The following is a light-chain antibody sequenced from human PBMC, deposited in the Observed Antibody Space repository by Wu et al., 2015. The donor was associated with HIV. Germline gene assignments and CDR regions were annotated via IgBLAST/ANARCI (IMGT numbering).Light chain of an antibody. Sequence: EIVLTQSPGTLSLSPGERATLSCRASQSLSSTYLAWYQQRPGQAPRLLIYGASSRATGVPERFSGSGSGTDFTLTVSRLEPEDFALYYCQQYGTSTRGTFGQGTKVEL. CDR1: QSLSSTY. J-gene: IGKJ1*01. V-gene: IGKV3-20*01. CDR3: QQYGTSTRGT. CDR2: GAS.